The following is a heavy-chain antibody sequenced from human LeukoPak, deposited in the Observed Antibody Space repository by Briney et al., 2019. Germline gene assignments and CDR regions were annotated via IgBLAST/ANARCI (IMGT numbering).Heavy chain of an antibody. D-gene: IGHD7-27*01. J-gene: IGHJ4*02. Sequence: KPSETLSLTCTVSGGSISSYYWSWIRQPPGKGLEWIGYIYYSGSTNYNPSLKSRVTISADTSKNQFSLKLSSVTAADTAVYYCARNGEFDYWGQGTLVTVSS. V-gene: IGHV4-59*08. CDR2: IYYSGST. CDR1: GGSISSYY. CDR3: ARNGEFDY.